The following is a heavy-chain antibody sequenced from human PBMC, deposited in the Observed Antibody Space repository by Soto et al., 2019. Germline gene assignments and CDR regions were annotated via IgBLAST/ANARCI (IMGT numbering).Heavy chain of an antibody. D-gene: IGHD5-18*01. CDR3: AKLGAYSTSAIDS. CDR2: ISATAAST. Sequence: PWGSLILSCAPSVFTFSSYAMSWVRQAPGKGLEWVSAISATAASTYYADSVKGRFTISRDNSKNTLYVQMNSLRAEDTAIYYCAKLGAYSTSAIDSWGQGALVTVSS. J-gene: IGHJ4*02. CDR1: VFTFSSYA. V-gene: IGHV3-23*01.